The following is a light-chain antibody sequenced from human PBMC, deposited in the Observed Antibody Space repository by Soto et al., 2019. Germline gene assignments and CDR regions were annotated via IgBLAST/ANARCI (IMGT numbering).Light chain of an antibody. Sequence: EIVMTQSPATLSVSPGERATLSCTASQSVSSNVAWYQQKPGQAPRLLIYGASIRTTGIPARFSGSGSGTELSLTISSLQSEDFAVHYFQQYNKWSPWTFGQGTKVEIK. J-gene: IGKJ1*01. V-gene: IGKV3-15*01. CDR1: QSVSSN. CDR3: QQYNKWSPWT. CDR2: GAS.